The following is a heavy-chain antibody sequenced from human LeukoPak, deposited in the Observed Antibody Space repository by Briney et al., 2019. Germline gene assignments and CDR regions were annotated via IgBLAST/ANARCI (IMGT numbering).Heavy chain of an antibody. CDR1: GFTFSNYG. CDR2: IWYDGSNK. CDR3: ARGKVRGKFDY. V-gene: IGHV3-33*01. Sequence: GRSLRLSCAASGFTFSNYGMHWVRQAPGKGLEWVAVIWYDGSNKYYADSVKGRFTISRDNSKNTLYLQMNSLRAEDTAVYYCARGKVRGKFDYWGQGTLVTVSS. J-gene: IGHJ4*02. D-gene: IGHD3-10*01.